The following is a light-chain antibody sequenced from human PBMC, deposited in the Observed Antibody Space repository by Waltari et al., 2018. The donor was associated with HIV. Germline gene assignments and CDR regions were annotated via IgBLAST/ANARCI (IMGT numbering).Light chain of an antibody. J-gene: IGLJ3*02. CDR1: SSDVGGYNY. CDR2: DVS. CDR3: SSYTSSSTWV. V-gene: IGLV2-14*01. Sequence: QSALTQPASVSGSPGQSITISCTGTSSDVGGYNYVSWYQQHPGKAPKLMIYDVSIRPSGVSNRFSGSKSGNTASLTISGLRAEDEADYYCSSYTSSSTWVFGGGTKLTVL.